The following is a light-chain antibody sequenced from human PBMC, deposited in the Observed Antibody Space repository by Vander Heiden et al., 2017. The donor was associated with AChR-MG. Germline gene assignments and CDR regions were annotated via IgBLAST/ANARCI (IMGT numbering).Light chain of an antibody. CDR3: CSVAGSFPGV. CDR2: DVT. CDR1: NHDVGGYGY. Sequence: QSALTQPRPVSGSPGQSVTFSCTGTNHDVGGYGYVSWYQQYPGRVPKLVIYDVTKRPSGVPDRFSGSKSGNTASLTISGLQAEEEADYYCCSVAGSFPGVFGGGTRLTVL. V-gene: IGLV2-11*01. J-gene: IGLJ3*02.